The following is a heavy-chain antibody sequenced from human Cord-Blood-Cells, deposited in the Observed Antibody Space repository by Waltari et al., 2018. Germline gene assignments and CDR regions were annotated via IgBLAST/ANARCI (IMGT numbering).Heavy chain of an antibody. CDR1: GFPFSSYA. CDR3: ARGSRIAAAGGPDY. CDR2: ISYDGSNK. Sequence: QVHLVESGGGVVQPGRSLRLSCAASGFPFSSYAMHWVRQAPGKGLEWVAVISYDGSNKYYADSVKGRFTISRDNSKNTLYLQMNSLRAEDTAVYYCARGSRIAAAGGPDYWGQGTLVTVSS. J-gene: IGHJ4*02. D-gene: IGHD6-13*01. V-gene: IGHV3-30*04.